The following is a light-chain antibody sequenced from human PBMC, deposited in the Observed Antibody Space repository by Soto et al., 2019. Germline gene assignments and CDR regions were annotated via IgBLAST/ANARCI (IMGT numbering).Light chain of an antibody. V-gene: IGKV3-15*01. CDR2: GVS. J-gene: IGKJ3*01. Sequence: EIVMTQSPGTLSVSPGERATLSCRASQSVSVNLAWYQQKPGQAPRLLIYGVSTRATGIPARFSGSESGTEFTLTISSLQSEGFAVYYCHQHNDWPFTFGPGTKVDIK. CDR3: HQHNDWPFT. CDR1: QSVSVN.